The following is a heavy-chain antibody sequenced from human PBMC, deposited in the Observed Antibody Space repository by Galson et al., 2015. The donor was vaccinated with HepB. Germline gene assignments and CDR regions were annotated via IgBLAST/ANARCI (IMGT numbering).Heavy chain of an antibody. D-gene: IGHD2-15*01. CDR2: IYPGDSDT. Sequence: QSGAEVKKPGESLKISCKGSGYSFTSYWIGWVRQVPGKGLEWMGIIYPGDSDTRYSPSFQGQVTISADKSISTAYLQWSSLKASDTAMYYCARHPGGHCSGGSCYPSDYYYYGMDVWGQGTTVTVSS. J-gene: IGHJ6*02. CDR1: GYSFTSYW. CDR3: ARHPGGHCSGGSCYPSDYYYYGMDV. V-gene: IGHV5-51*01.